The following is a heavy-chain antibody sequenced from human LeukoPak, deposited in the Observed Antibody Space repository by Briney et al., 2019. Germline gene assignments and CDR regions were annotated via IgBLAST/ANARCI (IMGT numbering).Heavy chain of an antibody. Sequence: ASVKVSCRTSGYTFTSYDNNWVRQATGQGLEWMGWMNPNSGNTGYAQKFQGRVTMTRNTSISTAYMELSSLRSEDTAVYYCARGLAGDYYDSSGYWGQGTLVTVSS. CDR3: ARGLAGDYYDSSGY. V-gene: IGHV1-8*01. CDR2: MNPNSGNT. J-gene: IGHJ4*02. D-gene: IGHD3-22*01. CDR1: GYTFTSYD.